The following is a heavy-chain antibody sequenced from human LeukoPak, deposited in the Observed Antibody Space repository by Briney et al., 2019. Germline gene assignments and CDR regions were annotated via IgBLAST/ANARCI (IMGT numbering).Heavy chain of an antibody. V-gene: IGHV4-59*12. J-gene: IGHJ4*02. CDR1: GGSISSYY. Sequence: PETLSLTCTVSGGSISSYYWSWIRQPPGKGLEWIGYIYYSGSTNYNPSLKSRVTISVDTSKNQFSLKLSSVTAADTAVYYCAREYGDSSRVSFDYWGQGTLVTVSS. CDR3: AREYGDSSRVSFDY. D-gene: IGHD4-17*01. CDR2: IYYSGST.